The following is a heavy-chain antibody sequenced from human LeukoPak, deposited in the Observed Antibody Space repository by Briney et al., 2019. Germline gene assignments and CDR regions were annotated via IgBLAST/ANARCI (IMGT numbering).Heavy chain of an antibody. Sequence: ASVKLSCKASGYTFSSSGISWVRQAPGQGREWMGWISAYNGNTNYAQNLQGRVTMTTDTSTSTAYMELRSLTSDDTAVYYCTSSGSGNYYNPLDYWGQGTLVTVSS. D-gene: IGHD3-10*01. V-gene: IGHV1-18*01. CDR3: TSSGSGNYYNPLDY. CDR1: GYTFSSSG. CDR2: ISAYNGNT. J-gene: IGHJ4*01.